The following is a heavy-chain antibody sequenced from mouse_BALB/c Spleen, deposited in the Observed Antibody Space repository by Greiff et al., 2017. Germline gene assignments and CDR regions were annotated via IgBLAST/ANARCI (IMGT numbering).Heavy chain of an antibody. J-gene: IGHJ4*01. Sequence: DVKLQESGAELVKPEASVKLSCTASGFNIKDTYMHWVKQRPEQGLEWIGRIDPANGNTKYDPKFQGKATITADTSSNTAYLQLSSLTSEDTAVYYCARGNGNYDAMDYWGQGTSVTVSS. D-gene: IGHD2-1*01. CDR3: ARGNGNYDAMDY. CDR1: GFNIKDTY. CDR2: IDPANGNT. V-gene: IGHV14-3*02.